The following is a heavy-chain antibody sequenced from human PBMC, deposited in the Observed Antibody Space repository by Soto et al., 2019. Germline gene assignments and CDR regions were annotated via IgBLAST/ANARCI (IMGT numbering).Heavy chain of an antibody. J-gene: IGHJ6*02. CDR2: IWYDGSNK. Sequence: GGSLRLSCVASGFTFCGYTVHWVRQAPGKGLEWVAVIWYDGSNKYYADSVKGRFTISRDNSKNTLYLQMNSLRAEDTAVYYCARAEGYGMDVWGQGTTVTVSS. CDR3: ARAEGYGMDV. V-gene: IGHV3-33*08. CDR1: GFTFCGYT.